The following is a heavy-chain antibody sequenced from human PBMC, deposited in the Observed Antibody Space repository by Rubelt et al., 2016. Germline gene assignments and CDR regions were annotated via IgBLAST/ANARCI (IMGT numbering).Heavy chain of an antibody. Sequence: GGGLVKPGGSLRLSCAASGFDFADYAMAWVRQPPGKGLEWVSSFSNAAGGTTFYADPVKGRFTISRDTSKNTLYLQMSSLRAEDTAVYYCAKSRAVADPFNYWGQGTLVTVSS. CDR2: FSNAAGGTT. CDR1: GFDFADYA. V-gene: IGHV3-23*01. J-gene: IGHJ4*02. CDR3: AKSRAVADPFNY. D-gene: IGHD6-19*01.